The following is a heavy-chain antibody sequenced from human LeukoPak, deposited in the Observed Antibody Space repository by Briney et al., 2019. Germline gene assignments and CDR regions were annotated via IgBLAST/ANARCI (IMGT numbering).Heavy chain of an antibody. J-gene: IGHJ5*02. D-gene: IGHD3-10*01. CDR2: IRYDGSNK. CDR1: GFTFSSYG. Sequence: TGGSLRLSCAASGFTFSSYGMHWVRQAPGKGLEWVAFIRYDGSNKYYADSVKGRFTISRDNSKNTLYLQMNSPRAEDTAVYYCAKCSVGFGELCNWFDPWGQGTLVTVSS. CDR3: AKCSVGFGELCNWFDP. V-gene: IGHV3-30*02.